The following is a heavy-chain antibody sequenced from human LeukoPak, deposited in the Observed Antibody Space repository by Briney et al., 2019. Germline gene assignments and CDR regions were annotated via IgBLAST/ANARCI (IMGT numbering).Heavy chain of an antibody. J-gene: IGHJ6*02. CDR1: GYTFTSCY. CDR3: ARGGGSSSPYYYYGMDV. D-gene: IGHD6-6*01. V-gene: IGHV1-46*01. Sequence: ASVKVSCKASGYTFTSCYMHWVRQAPGQGLEWMGIINPSGGSTSYAQKFQGRVTMTRDTSTSTVYMELSSLRSEDTAVYYCARGGGSSSPYYYYGMDVWGQGTTVTVSS. CDR2: INPSGGST.